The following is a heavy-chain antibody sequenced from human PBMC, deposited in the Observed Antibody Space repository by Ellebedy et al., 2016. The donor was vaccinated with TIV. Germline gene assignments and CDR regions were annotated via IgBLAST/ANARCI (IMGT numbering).Heavy chain of an antibody. J-gene: IGHJ4*02. CDR3: ARLPDVDTAMGGSFDY. V-gene: IGHV4-39*01. CDR2: IYYSGST. D-gene: IGHD5-18*01. Sequence: ESLKISXTVSGGSISSSSYYWGWIRQPPGKGLEWIGSIYYSGSTYYNPSLKSRVTISVDTSKNQFSLKLSSVTAADTAVYYCARLPDVDTAMGGSFDYWGQGTLVTVSS. CDR1: GGSISSSSYY.